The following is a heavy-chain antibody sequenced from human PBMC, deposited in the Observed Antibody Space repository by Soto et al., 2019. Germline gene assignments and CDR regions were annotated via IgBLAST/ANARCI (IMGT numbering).Heavy chain of an antibody. J-gene: IGHJ4*02. CDR3: ARGSCSGGSCYQVY. CDR1: GYSISSGYY. D-gene: IGHD2-15*01. CDR2: IYHSGST. V-gene: IGHV4-38-2*01. Sequence: SETLSLTCAVSGYSISSGYYWGWIRQPPGKGLEWIGSIYHSGSTYYNPSLKSRVTISVDTSKNQFSLKLSSVTAADTAVYYCARGSCSGGSCYQVYWGQGTLVTVSS.